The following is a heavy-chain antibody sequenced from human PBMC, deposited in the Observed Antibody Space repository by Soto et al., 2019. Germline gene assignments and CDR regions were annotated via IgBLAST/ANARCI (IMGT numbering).Heavy chain of an antibody. CDR2: ISGSGGST. CDR1: GFTFSSYA. D-gene: IGHD2-15*01. V-gene: IGHV3-23*01. J-gene: IGHJ3*02. Sequence: GGSLRLSCAASGFTFSSYAMSWVRQAPGKGLEWVSAISGSGGSTYYADSVKGRFTISRDNSKNTLYPQMNSLRAEDTAVYYCAKTFYCSGGSCYSDAFDIWGQGTMVTVSS. CDR3: AKTFYCSGGSCYSDAFDI.